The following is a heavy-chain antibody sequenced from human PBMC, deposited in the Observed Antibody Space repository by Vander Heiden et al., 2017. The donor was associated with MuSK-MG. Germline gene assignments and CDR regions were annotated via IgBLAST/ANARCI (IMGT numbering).Heavy chain of an antibody. J-gene: IGHJ3*02. D-gene: IGHD2-15*01. CDR2: IRSSSSYI. CDR3: ARDIVVLSTKGAFDI. V-gene: IGHV3-21*01. Sequence: EVQPVESVGGLVKPGESLRLSCAASGFTFTTYSMTWFGQAQGKGLEWVSPIRSSSSYIYYAAPVKGRFTISRDNSKNSLYLQMNSMRPEDTAVYYCARDIVVLSTKGAFDIWCHGRMITVSS. CDR1: GFTFTTYS.